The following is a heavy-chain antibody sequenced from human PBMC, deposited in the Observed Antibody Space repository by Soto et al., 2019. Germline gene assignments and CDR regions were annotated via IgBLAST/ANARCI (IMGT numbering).Heavy chain of an antibody. D-gene: IGHD2-21*01. CDR1: GYTFTGYY. Sequence: ASVKVSCKASGYTFTGYYMHWVRQAPGQGLEWMGWINPNSGGTNYAQKFQGRVTMTRDTSISTAYMELSRLRSEDTAVYYCARELYSCGAGCPYYMDYWGQGTPVTVSS. CDR2: INPNSGGT. J-gene: IGHJ4*02. V-gene: IGHV1-2*02. CDR3: ARELYSCGAGCPYYMDY.